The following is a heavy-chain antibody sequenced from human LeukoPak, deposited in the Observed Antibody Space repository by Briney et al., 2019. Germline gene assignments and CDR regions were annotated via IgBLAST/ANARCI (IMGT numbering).Heavy chain of an antibody. V-gene: IGHV3-13*01. J-gene: IGHJ6*02. CDR2: IGTGGDT. CDR3: ARAGSSPLGGGTYYYYGMDV. CDR1: GFTFSNYD. Sequence: GGSLRLSCAASGFTFSNYDMHWVRQATGKGLEWDSAIGTGGDTYYTGSVKGRFTISRETAKNSLYLQMNSLRAGDTAVYYCARAGSSPLGGGTYYYYGMDVWGQGTTVTVSS. D-gene: IGHD6-13*01.